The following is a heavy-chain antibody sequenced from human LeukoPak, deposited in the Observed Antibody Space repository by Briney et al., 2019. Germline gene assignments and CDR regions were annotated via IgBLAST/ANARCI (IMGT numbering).Heavy chain of an antibody. J-gene: IGHJ4*02. D-gene: IGHD3-10*01. V-gene: IGHV4-59*01. CDR2: IYYSGST. Sequence: SETLSLTCTVSGGSISSYYWSWIRQPPGKGLEWMGYIYYSGSTNYNPSLKSRVTISVDTSKNQFSLKLSSVTAADTAVYYCARVHGSGSGDDYWGQGTLVTVSS. CDR1: GGSISSYY. CDR3: ARVHGSGSGDDY.